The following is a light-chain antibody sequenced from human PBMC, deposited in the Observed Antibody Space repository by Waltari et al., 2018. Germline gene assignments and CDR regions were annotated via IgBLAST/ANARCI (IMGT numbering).Light chain of an antibody. Sequence: DIEMTQSPDSLAVSLGERATINCKSSQSVLYSPNNKNNLAWYQQKAVQPPKLLIYWASTRESGVPDRFTGSGSGTDFTLTISSLQAEDVAVYYCQQYYTTPVTFGGGTKVEIK. CDR1: QSVLYSPNNKNN. CDR2: WAS. J-gene: IGKJ4*01. V-gene: IGKV4-1*01. CDR3: QQYYTTPVT.